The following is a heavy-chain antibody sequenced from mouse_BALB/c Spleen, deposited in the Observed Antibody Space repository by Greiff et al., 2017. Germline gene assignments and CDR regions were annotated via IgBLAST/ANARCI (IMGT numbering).Heavy chain of an antibody. CDR1: GFSLTSYG. CDR3: ARAGDYDVVLDY. D-gene: IGHD2-4*01. Sequence: VKLVESGPGLVAPSQSLSITCTVSGFSLTSYGVHWVRQPPGKGLEWLGVIWAGGSTNYNSALMSRLSISKDNSKSQVFLKMNSLQTDDTAMYYCARAGDYDVVLDYWGQGTSVTVSS. J-gene: IGHJ4*01. CDR2: IWAGGST. V-gene: IGHV2-9*02.